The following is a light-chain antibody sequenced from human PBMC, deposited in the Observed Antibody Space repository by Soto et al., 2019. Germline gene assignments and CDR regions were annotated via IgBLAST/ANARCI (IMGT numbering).Light chain of an antibody. CDR1: QSISSN. CDR3: HQYNNWPPWT. CDR2: GAS. V-gene: IGKV3-15*01. Sequence: EIVLTQSPGTLSLSPGERVTLSCRASQSISSNLAWYQQKPGQAPRLLIYGASTRATGIPARFSGSGSGTEFTLTISSLQSEDYAVYYCHQYNNWPPWTFGQGTKVDIK. J-gene: IGKJ1*01.